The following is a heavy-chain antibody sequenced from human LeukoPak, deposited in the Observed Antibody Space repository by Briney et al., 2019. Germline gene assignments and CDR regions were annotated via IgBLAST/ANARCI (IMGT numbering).Heavy chain of an antibody. CDR1: GFPFIIYA. V-gene: IGHV3-23*01. J-gene: IGHJ4*02. Sequence: GGSLRLSCAASGFPFIIYAMTWVRQAPGKGLEWVSTLGGSDGGTFYADSGKGRFTISRDNSKNTLYLQMNSLRAEDTAVYYCAKDDSGGSYDDYWGQGTLVTVSS. CDR2: LGGSDGGT. CDR3: AKDDSGGSYDDY. D-gene: IGHD2-15*01.